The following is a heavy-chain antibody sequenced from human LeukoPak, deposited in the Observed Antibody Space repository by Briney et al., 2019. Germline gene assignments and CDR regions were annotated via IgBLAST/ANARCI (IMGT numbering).Heavy chain of an antibody. J-gene: IGHJ4*02. CDR1: GFTFSSYG. D-gene: IGHD6-13*01. CDR2: ISYDGSNK. V-gene: IGHV3-30*03. Sequence: GRSLRLSCAASGFTFSSYGMHWVRQAPGKGLEWVAVISYDGSNKYYADSVKGRFTISRDNSKNTLYLQMNSLRAEDTAVYYCARAKYSSSSQGYWGQGTLVTVSS. CDR3: ARAKYSSSSQGY.